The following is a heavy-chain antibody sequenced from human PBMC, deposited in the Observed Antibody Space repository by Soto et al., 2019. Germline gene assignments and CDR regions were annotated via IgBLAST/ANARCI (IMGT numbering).Heavy chain of an antibody. V-gene: IGHV4-30-4*08. CDR3: ARWNTAMGSFDY. CDR1: GGSISSGDYY. Sequence: LSLTCTGSGGSISSGDYYWSWIRQPPGKGLEWIGYIYYSGSTYYNPSLKSRVTISVDTSKNQFSLKLSSVTAADTAVYYCARWNTAMGSFDYWGQGTLVTVSS. CDR2: IYYSGST. D-gene: IGHD5-18*01. J-gene: IGHJ4*02.